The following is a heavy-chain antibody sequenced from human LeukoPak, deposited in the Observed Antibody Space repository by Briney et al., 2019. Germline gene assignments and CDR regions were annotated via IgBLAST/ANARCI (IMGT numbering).Heavy chain of an antibody. CDR2: IYYSGST. J-gene: IGHJ4*02. Sequence: PSETLSLNCTASGGSVSSGSYYWSWIRQPPGKGLEWIGYIYYSGSTNYNPSLKSRVTISVDTSKNQFSLNLSSVTAADTAVYYCARWSEWERQIDYWGQGTLVTVSS. CDR1: GGSVSSGSYY. CDR3: ARWSEWERQIDY. D-gene: IGHD1-26*01. V-gene: IGHV4-61*01.